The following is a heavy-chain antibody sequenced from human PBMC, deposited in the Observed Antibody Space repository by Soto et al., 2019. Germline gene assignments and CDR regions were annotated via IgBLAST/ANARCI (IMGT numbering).Heavy chain of an antibody. CDR3: ARDKAVLLWHHFDY. CDR2: IYYSGST. CDR1: GGSISSYY. J-gene: IGHJ4*02. Sequence: QVQLQESGPGLVKPSETLSLTCTVSGGSISSYYWSWIRQPPGKGLEWIGYIYYSGSTNYNPSLKSRVTISVDTSKNQFSLKLSSVTAADTAVYYCARDKAVLLWHHFDYWGQGTLVTVSS. D-gene: IGHD3-10*01. V-gene: IGHV4-59*01.